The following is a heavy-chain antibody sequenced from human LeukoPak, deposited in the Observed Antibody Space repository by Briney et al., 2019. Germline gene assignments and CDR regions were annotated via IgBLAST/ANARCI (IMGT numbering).Heavy chain of an antibody. CDR2: INPSGGST. CDR1: GYTFTSYY. CDR3: ATDFRPSHVGAFDI. Sequence: ASVKVSCKASGYTFTSYYMHWVRQAPGQGFEWMGIINPSGGSTSYAQKFQGRVTMTEDTSTDTAYMELSSLRSEDTAVYYCATDFRPSHVGAFDIWGQGTMVTVSS. J-gene: IGHJ3*02. V-gene: IGHV1-46*01. D-gene: IGHD2-2*01.